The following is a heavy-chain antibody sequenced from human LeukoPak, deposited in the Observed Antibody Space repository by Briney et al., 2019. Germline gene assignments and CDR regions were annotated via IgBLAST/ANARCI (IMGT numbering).Heavy chain of an antibody. J-gene: IGHJ6*03. CDR3: AREVPGIAAAGNDYYYYYMDV. CDR2: IYTSGST. D-gene: IGHD6-13*01. V-gene: IGHV4-4*07. CDR1: GGSISSYY. Sequence: SGTLSLTCTVSGGSISSYYWSWIRQPAGKGLEWIGRIYTSGSTNYNPSLKSRVTMSVDTSKNQFSLKLSSATAADTAVYYCAREVPGIAAAGNDYYYYYMDVWGKGTTVTVSS.